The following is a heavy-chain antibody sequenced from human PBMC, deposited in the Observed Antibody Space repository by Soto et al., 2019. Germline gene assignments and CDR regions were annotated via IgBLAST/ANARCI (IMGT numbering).Heavy chain of an antibody. CDR1: GFTLSDHY. J-gene: IGHJ4*02. Sequence: EVQLVESGGGLVQPGGSLRLSCAGSGFTLSDHYIDWVRQAPGKGLEWVGRSRDKPQGYSTAYAASVKGRFTTSRDESKNSAYLQMNSLKTEDTAVYYCAKQGIEVAGTDYFDYWGQGALVTVAS. V-gene: IGHV3-72*01. CDR3: AKQGIEVAGTDYFDY. D-gene: IGHD6-19*01. CDR2: SRDKPQGYST.